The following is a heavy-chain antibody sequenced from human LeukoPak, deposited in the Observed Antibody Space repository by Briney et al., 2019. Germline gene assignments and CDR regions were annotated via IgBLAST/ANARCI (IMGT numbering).Heavy chain of an antibody. CDR3: ANIAVADFDY. CDR1: GFTFRSCE. D-gene: IGHD6-19*01. Sequence: AGGSLRLSCAASGFTFRSCEMNWVRQAPGKGLEWVSYISSSGRTTYYADSVKGRFTISRDNAKNSLLLQMNSLRAEDTAVYYCANIAVADFDYWGQGTLVTVSS. CDR2: ISSSGRTT. J-gene: IGHJ4*02. V-gene: IGHV3-48*03.